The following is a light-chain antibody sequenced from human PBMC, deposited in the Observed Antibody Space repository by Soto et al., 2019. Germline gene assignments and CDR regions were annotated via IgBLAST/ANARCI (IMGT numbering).Light chain of an antibody. V-gene: IGKV3-11*01. CDR3: QQRTNWRT. J-gene: IGKJ4*01. CDR2: DAS. CDR1: QSLSSY. Sequence: EIVLTQSPATLSLSPGERATLSCRASQSLSSYLAWYQQKPGQAPRLLIYDASNRATGIPARFSGSGSGTDFTLTISSLLPEDFAVYYCQQRTNWRTFGGGTKVEIK.